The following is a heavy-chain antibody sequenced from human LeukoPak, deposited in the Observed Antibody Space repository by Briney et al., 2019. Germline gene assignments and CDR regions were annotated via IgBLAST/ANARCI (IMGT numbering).Heavy chain of an antibody. Sequence: ASVKVSCKASGGTFSSYGISWVRQAPGQGLEWMGWISAYNGNTNYAQKLQGRVTMTTDTSTSTAYMELRSLRSDDTAVYYCARDWNGDYWGRTYYFDYWGQGTLVTVSS. CDR1: GGTFSSYG. CDR3: ARDWNGDYWGRTYYFDY. V-gene: IGHV1-18*01. CDR2: ISAYNGNT. J-gene: IGHJ4*02. D-gene: IGHD4-17*01.